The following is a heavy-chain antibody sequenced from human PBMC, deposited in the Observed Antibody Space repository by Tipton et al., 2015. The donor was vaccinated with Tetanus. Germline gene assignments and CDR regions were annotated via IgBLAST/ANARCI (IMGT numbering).Heavy chain of an antibody. CDR2: VDPRDSQA. Sequence: QLVQSGAEVKKPGESLKISCKPSGYNFTIYWIGWVRQLPGRGLEWMGIVDPRDSQATYGPSFQGQVTISADRSINVAYLQWGSLKASDSCLYYCARRRSAVLSGAYHWYFDLWGRGTLVGVSS. V-gene: IGHV5-51*01. D-gene: IGHD3-3*01. CDR3: ARRRSAVLSGAYHWYFDL. CDR1: GYNFTIYW. J-gene: IGHJ2*01.